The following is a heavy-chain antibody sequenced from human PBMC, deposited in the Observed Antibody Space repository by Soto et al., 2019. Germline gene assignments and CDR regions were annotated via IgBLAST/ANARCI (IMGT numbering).Heavy chain of an antibody. Sequence: PGGSLRLSCAASGFTFSNAWVNWVRQAPGKGLEWVGRIKSKTDGGRTDYAAHVKGRFTISRDDSKNTLYLQMNSLKPEDTAVYYCTTDGPYSSSWYPWYYYYGMDVWGQGTTVTVSS. V-gene: IGHV3-15*07. CDR1: GFTFSNAW. CDR3: TTDGPYSSSWYPWYYYYGMDV. J-gene: IGHJ6*02. CDR2: IKSKTDGGRT. D-gene: IGHD6-13*01.